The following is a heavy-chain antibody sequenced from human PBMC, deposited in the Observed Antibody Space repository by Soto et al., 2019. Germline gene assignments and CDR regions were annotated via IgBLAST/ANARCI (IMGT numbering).Heavy chain of an antibody. Sequence: QVHLVESGGGLVNPGGSLRLSCAASGFTFSDYSMSWMRQAPGKGLEWVSYISSSGSNIYYADSVKGRFTISRDTADNSVYLQLNSLRAEDTAVYYCARSCAYCSGGGPGHWFDPWGQGVLVTVSS. CDR3: ARSCAYCSGGGPGHWFDP. V-gene: IGHV3-11*01. J-gene: IGHJ5*02. CDR2: ISSSGSNI. CDR1: GFTFSDYS. D-gene: IGHD2-15*01.